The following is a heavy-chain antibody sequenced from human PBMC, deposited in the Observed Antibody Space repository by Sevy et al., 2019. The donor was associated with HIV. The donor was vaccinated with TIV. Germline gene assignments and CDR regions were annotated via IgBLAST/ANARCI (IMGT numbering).Heavy chain of an antibody. Sequence: SETLSLTCVVSGYSITSGYYWGWIRQPPGKGLEWIGSIYHSGSTYYNPSLKSRVTISVDTSKNQFSLSLSSVTAADTAVYYCARVSLRNYDILTGYSLDYFDSWGQGTLVTVSS. J-gene: IGHJ4*02. D-gene: IGHD3-9*01. V-gene: IGHV4-38-2*01. CDR3: ARVSLRNYDILTGYSLDYFDS. CDR2: IYHSGST. CDR1: GYSITSGYY.